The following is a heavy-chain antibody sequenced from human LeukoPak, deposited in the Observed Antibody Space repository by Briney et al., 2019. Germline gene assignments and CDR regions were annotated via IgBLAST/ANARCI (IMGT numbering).Heavy chain of an antibody. CDR2: ISYDGSNK. V-gene: IGHV3-30*18. Sequence: PGRSLRLSCAASGFTFSTYGMHWVRQAPGKGLEWVAVISYDGSNKYYADSVKGRFTISRDNSKNTLYLQMNSLRAEDTAVYYCAKVHLYGSGSYYNDRDYGMDVWGQGTTVIVSS. D-gene: IGHD3-10*01. J-gene: IGHJ6*02. CDR3: AKVHLYGSGSYYNDRDYGMDV. CDR1: GFTFSTYG.